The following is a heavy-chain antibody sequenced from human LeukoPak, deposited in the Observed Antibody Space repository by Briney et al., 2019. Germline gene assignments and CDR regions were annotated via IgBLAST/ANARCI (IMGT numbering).Heavy chain of an antibody. J-gene: IGHJ4*02. Sequence: GGTLRLPCAASGFTFSSYWMSWVRQAPGKGLEWVANIKQDGSEKYYADSVKGRFTISRDNAKNSLYLQMNSLRAEDTAVYYCARDSSSSGWMNYWGQGTLVTVSS. V-gene: IGHV3-7*04. D-gene: IGHD6-19*01. CDR1: GFTFSSYW. CDR3: ARDSSSSGWMNY. CDR2: IKQDGSEK.